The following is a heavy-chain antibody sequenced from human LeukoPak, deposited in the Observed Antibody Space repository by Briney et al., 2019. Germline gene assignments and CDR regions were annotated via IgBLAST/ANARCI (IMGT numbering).Heavy chain of an antibody. CDR1: GFTFSSYG. V-gene: IGHV3-30*18. J-gene: IGHJ4*02. CDR3: ANLLRWEPY. CDR2: ISYDGSNK. D-gene: IGHD4-23*01. Sequence: GGSLSLSCTASGFTFSSYGMHWVRQAPGKGLEWVAVISYDGSNKYYGDSVKGRFTISRDNSKNTLYLQMNSLRVDDTAVYYCANLLRWEPYWGQGTLVTVSS.